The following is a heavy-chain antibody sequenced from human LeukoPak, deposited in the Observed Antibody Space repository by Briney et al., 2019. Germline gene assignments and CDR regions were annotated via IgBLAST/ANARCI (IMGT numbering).Heavy chain of an antibody. CDR2: IYYSGST. J-gene: IGHJ3*02. CDR3: ARYYETTVEAFDI. D-gene: IGHD4-23*01. CDR1: GGSISSSSYY. Sequence: SETLSLTCTVSGGSISSSSYYWGWIRQPPGKGLEWIGSIYYSGSTYYNPSLKSRVTISVDTSKNQFSLKLSSVTAADTAVYYRARYYETTVEAFDIWGQGTMVTVSS. V-gene: IGHV4-39*01.